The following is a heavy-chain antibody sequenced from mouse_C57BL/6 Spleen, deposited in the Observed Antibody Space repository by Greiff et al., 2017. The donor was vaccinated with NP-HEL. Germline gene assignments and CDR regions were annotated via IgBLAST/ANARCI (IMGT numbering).Heavy chain of an antibody. J-gene: IGHJ1*03. CDR2: IRLKSDNYAT. CDR3: TRSNHWYFDV. D-gene: IGHD2-5*01. CDR1: GFTFSNYW. V-gene: IGHV6-3*01. Sequence: DVMLVESGGGLVQPGGSMKLSCVASGFTFSNYWMNWVRQSPEKGLEWVAQIRLKSDNYATHYAESVKGRFTISRDDSKSSVYLQMNNLRAEDTGIYYCTRSNHWYFDVWGTGTTVTVSS.